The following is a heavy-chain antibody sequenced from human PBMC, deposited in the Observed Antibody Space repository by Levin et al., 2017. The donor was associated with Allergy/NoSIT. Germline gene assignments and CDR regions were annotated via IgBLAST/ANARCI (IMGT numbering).Heavy chain of an antibody. Sequence: LRLSCSVSGDSISRGFYYWSWIRQPAGEGLEWIGRIYVTGSTTYSPSLKSRVTISLDRSKDQVSLKINSVTAADTAVYYCARDLEGFNGYKPYCYMDVWGKGTTVTVSS. D-gene: IGHD5-24*01. CDR2: IYVTGST. J-gene: IGHJ6*03. V-gene: IGHV4-61*02. CDR1: GDSISRGFYY. CDR3: ARDLEGFNGYKPYCYMDV.